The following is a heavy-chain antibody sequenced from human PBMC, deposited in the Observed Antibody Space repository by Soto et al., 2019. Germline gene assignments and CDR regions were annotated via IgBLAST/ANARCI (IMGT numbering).Heavy chain of an antibody. V-gene: IGHV1-69*01. CDR2: ISHIFGTA. J-gene: IGHJ4*02. D-gene: IGHD1-26*01. Sequence: QVQLVQSGAEVKKPGSSVKVSCKASGGTFSSYSINWVRQAPGQGLEWMGEISHIFGTANYAQKFQGRVTITADEATSTAYMELSSLRSEDTAVYYCARDGGRHAGGIDYWGQGTLVTVSS. CDR3: ARDGGRHAGGIDY. CDR1: GGTFSSYS.